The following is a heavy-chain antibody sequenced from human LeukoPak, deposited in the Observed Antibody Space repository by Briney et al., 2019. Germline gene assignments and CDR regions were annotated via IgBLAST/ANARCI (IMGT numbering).Heavy chain of an antibody. D-gene: IGHD1-14*01. J-gene: IGHJ4*02. V-gene: IGHV3-23*01. CDR1: GFTFSSYT. Sequence: GASLRLSCAASGFTFSSYTMTWVRQAPGKGLEWVSAFTSDTGDTYYAESVRGRSIISRDNSKNTLYLQMNSLRAEDTAVYYCARSITGDYWGQGALVTVSS. CDR3: ARSITGDY. CDR2: FTSDTGDT.